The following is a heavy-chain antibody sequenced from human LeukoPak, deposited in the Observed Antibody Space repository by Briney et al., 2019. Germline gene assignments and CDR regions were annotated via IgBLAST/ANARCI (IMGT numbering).Heavy chain of an antibody. CDR1: GYTFTGYY. D-gene: IGHD2-21*02. CDR2: TNPNSGGT. J-gene: IGHJ5*02. Sequence: GASVKVSCKASGYTFTGYYMHWVRQAPGQGLEWMGWTNPNSGGTTYAQKFQGRVTMTRDMFTSTDYMELTSLTSDDTAVYYCARDNSVGETAWWFDPWGQGTLVTVSS. CDR3: ARDNSVGETAWWFDP. V-gene: IGHV1-2*02.